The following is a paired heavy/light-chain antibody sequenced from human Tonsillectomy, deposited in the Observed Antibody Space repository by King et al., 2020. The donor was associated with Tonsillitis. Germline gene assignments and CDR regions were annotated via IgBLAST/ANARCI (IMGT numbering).Heavy chain of an antibody. CDR1: GFRFSTYD. J-gene: IGHJ4*02. CDR2: ISFDGDVE. V-gene: IGHV3-33*05. Sequence: QVQLVESGGGVVQPGKSLRLSCATSGFRFSTYDMHWVRHTPGKPGLEWVTFISFDGDVEFYADSVRGRFTISRDNSKNTVYLQMNSLRVEDTAMYYCARGAALATSVATETPHFDYWGQGTLVTVSP. D-gene: IGHD1-1*01. CDR3: ARGAALATSVATETPHFDY.
Light chain of an antibody. CDR1: NIGGDR. CDR3: QVRDLSSGTWV. CDR2: DNS. J-gene: IGLJ3*02. Sequence: YVLTQAPSVSVAPEKTARITCGGDNIGGDRVQWFQQRPGQAPVLIIYDNSDRPSGIPERISGANSGSTATLTISRVEAGDEADYYCQVRDLSSGTWVFGGGTKLTVL. V-gene: IGLV3-21*01.